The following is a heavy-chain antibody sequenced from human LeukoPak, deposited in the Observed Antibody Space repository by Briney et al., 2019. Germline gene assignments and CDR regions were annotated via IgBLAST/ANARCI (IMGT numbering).Heavy chain of an antibody. CDR3: AKAGEYYDSSGYYDY. D-gene: IGHD3-22*01. CDR2: IWYDGSKK. CDR1: GFTFSSYG. Sequence: PGRSLGLSCAASGFTFSSYGMHWVRQAPGKGLEWVAVIWYDGSKKYYADSVKGRFTIYRDNSKNTLYLQMNSLRAEDTAVYYCAKAGEYYDSSGYYDYWGQGTLVTVSS. J-gene: IGHJ4*02. V-gene: IGHV3-33*06.